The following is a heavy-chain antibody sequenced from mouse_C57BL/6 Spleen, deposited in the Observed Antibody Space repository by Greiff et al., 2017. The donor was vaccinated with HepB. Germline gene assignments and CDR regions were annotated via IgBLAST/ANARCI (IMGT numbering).Heavy chain of an antibody. V-gene: IGHV1-4*01. D-gene: IGHD4-1*01. CDR2: INPSSGYT. Sequence: VMLVESGAELARPGASVKMSCKASGYTFTSYTMHWVKQRPGQGLEWIGYINPSSGYTKYNQKFKDKATLTADKSSSTAYMQLSSLTSEDSAVYYCARGRTGNDYWGQGTTLTVSS. CDR1: GYTFTSYT. J-gene: IGHJ2*01. CDR3: ARGRTGNDY.